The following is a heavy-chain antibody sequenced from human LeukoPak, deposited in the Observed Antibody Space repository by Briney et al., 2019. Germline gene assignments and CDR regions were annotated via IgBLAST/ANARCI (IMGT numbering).Heavy chain of an antibody. D-gene: IGHD6-19*01. CDR3: AKDRYSSAIDS. J-gene: IGHJ4*02. Sequence: SLSPSCAPSGFTLTIYATGSVRPAPGEGLEWLSLIYAGGDVPSYADSVQGRFTISRDNSNNTLYLQMNSLRAEDTALYYCAKDRYSSAIDSWGQEVLVTVSS. CDR2: IYAGGDVP. V-gene: IGHV3-23*03. CDR1: GFTLTIYA.